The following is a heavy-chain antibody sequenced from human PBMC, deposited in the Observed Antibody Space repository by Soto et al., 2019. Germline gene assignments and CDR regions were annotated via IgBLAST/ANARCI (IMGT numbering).Heavy chain of an antibody. V-gene: IGHV4-31*03. CDR1: GGSISSGGYY. CDR2: IYYSGST. CDR3: ARGGYSSGYSWFDP. D-gene: IGHD3-22*01. J-gene: IGHJ5*02. Sequence: TSETLSLTCTVSGGSISSGGYYWSWIRQHPGKGLEWIGYIYYSGSTYYNPSLKSRVTISVDTSKNQFSLKLSSVTAADTAVYYCARGGYSSGYSWFDPWGQGTLVTVSS.